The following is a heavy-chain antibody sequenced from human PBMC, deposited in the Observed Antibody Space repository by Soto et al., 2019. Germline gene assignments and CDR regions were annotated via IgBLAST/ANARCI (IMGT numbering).Heavy chain of an antibody. V-gene: IGHV3-48*01. CDR2: ISSSSSTI. Sequence: EVQLVESGGGLVQPGGSLRLSCAASGFTFSSYSMNWVRQAPGKGLEWVSYISSSSSTIYYADSVQGRFTISRDNAKNSLYLQMNRLRAEDTAVYYCARYGRLRFLEWLHLDLDAFDSWGPGTMVTVSS. CDR3: ARYGRLRFLEWLHLDLDAFDS. CDR1: GFTFSSYS. D-gene: IGHD3-3*01. J-gene: IGHJ3*02.